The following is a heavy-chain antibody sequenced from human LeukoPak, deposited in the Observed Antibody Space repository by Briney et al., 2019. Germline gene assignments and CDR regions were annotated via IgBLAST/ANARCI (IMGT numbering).Heavy chain of an antibody. CDR2: ISGSGGST. J-gene: IGHJ5*02. CDR3: AREDSSGWWGGYNWFDP. D-gene: IGHD6-19*01. CDR1: GFTFSSHW. Sequence: GGSLRLSCAASGFTFSSHWMTWVRQAPGKGLEWVSAISGSGGSTYYADSVKRRFTISRDNSKNTLYLQMNSLRAEDTAVYYCAREDSSGWWGGYNWFDPWGQGTLVTVSS. V-gene: IGHV3-23*01.